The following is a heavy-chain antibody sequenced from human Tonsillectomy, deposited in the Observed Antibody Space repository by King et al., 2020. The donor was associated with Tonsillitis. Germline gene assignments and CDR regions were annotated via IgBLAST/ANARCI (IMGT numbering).Heavy chain of an antibody. Sequence: VQLVESGGGLVQPGGSLRLSCAASGFTFSSYWMHWVRQAPGKGLVWVSGINTDGSSTNYADSVKGRFTISRDNAKNTLYLQMSSLRTEDTAVYYCARLGHCRDFYIDFWGQGTLVSVSS. V-gene: IGHV3-74*01. CDR2: INTDGSST. J-gene: IGHJ4*02. CDR3: ARLGHCRDFYIDF. D-gene: IGHD2-21*02. CDR1: GFTFSSYW.